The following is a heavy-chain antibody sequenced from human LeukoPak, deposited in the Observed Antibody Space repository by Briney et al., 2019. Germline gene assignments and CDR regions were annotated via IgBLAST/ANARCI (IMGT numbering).Heavy chain of an antibody. Sequence: GWSLRLSCAASGFTVSSNYMSWVRQAPGKGLEWVSYISSSGSTIYYADSVKGRFTISRDNAKNSLYLQMNSLRAEDTAVYYCARDDLVVYCSGGSCQTTFDYWGQGTLVTVSS. CDR1: GFTVSSNY. CDR3: ARDDLVVYCSGGSCQTTFDY. CDR2: ISSSGSTI. V-gene: IGHV3-11*01. J-gene: IGHJ4*02. D-gene: IGHD2-15*01.